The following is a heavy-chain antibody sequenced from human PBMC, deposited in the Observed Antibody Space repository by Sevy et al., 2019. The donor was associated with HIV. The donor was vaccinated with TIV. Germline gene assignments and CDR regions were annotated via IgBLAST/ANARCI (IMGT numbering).Heavy chain of an antibody. V-gene: IGHV3-23*01. D-gene: IGHD3-10*01. CDR2: CSGSGDDT. CDR1: GFTFRSCA. J-gene: IGHJ6*03. CDR3: AECNHGEVNFYFYYHFDV. Sequence: GGSLRLSCVASGFTFRSCAMNWVRQAPGKGLEWVSSCSGSGDDTYYADSVKGRFTISRDNSKNTLYLQMNSLRAEDTAAYYCAECNHGEVNFYFYYHFDVWGKGTTVTVSS.